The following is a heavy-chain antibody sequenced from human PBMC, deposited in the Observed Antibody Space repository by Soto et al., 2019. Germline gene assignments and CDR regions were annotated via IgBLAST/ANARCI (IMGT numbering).Heavy chain of an antibody. J-gene: IGHJ4*02. CDR2: LSYDVRNK. V-gene: IGHV3-30*04. CDR3: ARERVTGYYNVIGY. CDR1: GFTFSIYS. Sequence: PGGSLRLSCAGSGFTFSIYSMHWVRQAPGKGLEWVAVLSYDVRNKYYADSVEGRFTISRDNSKNTLYLQMNSLRAEDTAVYYCARERVTGYYNVIGYRGQGTLVTVSS. D-gene: IGHD3-9*01.